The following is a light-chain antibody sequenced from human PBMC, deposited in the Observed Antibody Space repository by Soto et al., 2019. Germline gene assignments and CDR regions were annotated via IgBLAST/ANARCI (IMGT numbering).Light chain of an antibody. CDR1: QSVTTW. J-gene: IGKJ3*01. V-gene: IGKV1-12*01. CDR3: QQASYFPFT. Sequence: DIEMTQSPSFVSALVGDRVTITCRASQSVTTWLAWYQQRPGKAPRLLIHSASSLRSGVPSRFSGSGSGAEFTLTIGSLHPEDEATYFCQQASYFPFTFGPGTTVAI. CDR2: SAS.